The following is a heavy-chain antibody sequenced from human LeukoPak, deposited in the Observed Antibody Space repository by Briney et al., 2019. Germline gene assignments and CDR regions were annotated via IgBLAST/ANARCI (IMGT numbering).Heavy chain of an antibody. CDR2: IIPIFGTA. Sequence: SVKVSCKASGGTFSSYAISWVRQAPGQGLEWMGGIIPIFGTANYAQKFQGRVTITADKSTSTAYMELSSLRSEDTAVYYCARYRGDIVVVPAAIWFDPWGQGTLVTVSS. D-gene: IGHD2-2*01. J-gene: IGHJ5*02. V-gene: IGHV1-69*06. CDR1: GGTFSSYA. CDR3: ARYRGDIVVVPAAIWFDP.